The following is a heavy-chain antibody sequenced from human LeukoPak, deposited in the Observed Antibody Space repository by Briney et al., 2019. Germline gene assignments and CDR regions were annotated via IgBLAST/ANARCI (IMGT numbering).Heavy chain of an antibody. CDR3: ARGDTAMVTVDY. J-gene: IGHJ4*02. CDR1: GFTFSSYA. Sequence: GGSPRLSCAASGFTFSSYAMHWVRQAPGKGLEWVAVISYDGSNKYYADSVKGRFAISRDNSKNTLYLQMNSLRAEDTAVYYCARGDTAMVTVDYWGQGTLVTVSS. D-gene: IGHD5-18*01. V-gene: IGHV3-30*09. CDR2: ISYDGSNK.